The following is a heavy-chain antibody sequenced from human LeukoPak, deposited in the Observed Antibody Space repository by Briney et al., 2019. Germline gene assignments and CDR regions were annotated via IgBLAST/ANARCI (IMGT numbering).Heavy chain of an antibody. V-gene: IGHV3-30-3*01. CDR1: GFTFSSYA. CDR3: ARDGGPVGATGYFDL. Sequence: GRSLRLSCAASGFTFSSYAMHWVRQAPGKGLEWVAVISYDGSNKYYADSVKGRFTISRDNSKNTLYLQMNSLRAEDTAVYYCARDGGPVGATGYFDLWGRGTLVTVSS. J-gene: IGHJ2*01. CDR2: ISYDGSNK. D-gene: IGHD1-26*01.